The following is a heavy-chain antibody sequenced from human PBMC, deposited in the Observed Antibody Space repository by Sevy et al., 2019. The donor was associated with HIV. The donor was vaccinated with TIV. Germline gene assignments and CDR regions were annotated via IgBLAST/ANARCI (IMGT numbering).Heavy chain of an antibody. CDR3: ARLYDFWSGYYKWYFDY. CDR1: GFTFSSYW. D-gene: IGHD3-3*01. J-gene: IGHJ4*02. CDR2: IKQDGSEK. Sequence: GGSLRLSCAASGFTFSSYWMSWVRQAPGKGLEWVANIKQDGSEKYYVDSVKGRFTISRDNAKNSLYLQMNSLRAEDTAVYYCARLYDFWSGYYKWYFDYWGQGTLVTVSS. V-gene: IGHV3-7*01.